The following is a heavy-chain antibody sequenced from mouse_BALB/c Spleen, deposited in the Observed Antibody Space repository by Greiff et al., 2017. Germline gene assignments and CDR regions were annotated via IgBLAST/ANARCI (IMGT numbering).Heavy chain of an antibody. CDR2: ISSGGSYT. J-gene: IGHJ4*01. D-gene: IGHD2-4*01. CDR3: ARDQYYDYDGYAMDY. Sequence: EVQLQESGGGLVKPGGSLKLSCAASGFTFSSYAMSWVRQSPEKRLEWVAEISSGGSYTYYPDTVTGRFTISRDNAKNTLYLEMSSLRSEDTAMYYCARDQYYDYDGYAMDYWGQGTSVTVSS. V-gene: IGHV5-9-4*01. CDR1: GFTFSSYA.